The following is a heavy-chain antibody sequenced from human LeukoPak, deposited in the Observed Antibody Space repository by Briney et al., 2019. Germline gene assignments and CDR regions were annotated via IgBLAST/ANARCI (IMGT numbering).Heavy chain of an antibody. J-gene: IGHJ6*03. V-gene: IGHV4-59*01. CDR3: ARGLAQYYYYYMDV. CDR1: GGPISSYY. Sequence: SETLSLTCTVSGGPISSYYWSWIRQPPGKGLEWIGYIYYSGSTNYNPSLKSRVTISVDTSKNQFSLKLSSETAADTAVYYCARGLAQYYYYYMDVWGKGTTVTVSS. CDR2: IYYSGST.